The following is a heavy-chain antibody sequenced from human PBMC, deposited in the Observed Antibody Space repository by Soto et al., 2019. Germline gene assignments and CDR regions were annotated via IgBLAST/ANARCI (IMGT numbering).Heavy chain of an antibody. D-gene: IGHD2-8*01. CDR3: ARGDSTDCSNGVCSFFYNHDMDV. Sequence: ASVKVSCKASGYSFTDYHIHWVRQAPGQGLEWLGRINPKSGGTSTAQKFQGWVTMTTDTSISTASMELTRLPSDDTAIYYCARGDSTDCSNGVCSFFYNHDMDVWG. J-gene: IGHJ6*02. CDR2: INPKSGGT. CDR1: GYSFTDYH. V-gene: IGHV1-2*04.